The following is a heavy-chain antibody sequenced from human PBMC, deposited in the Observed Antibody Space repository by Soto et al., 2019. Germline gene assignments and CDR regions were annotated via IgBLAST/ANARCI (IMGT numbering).Heavy chain of an antibody. V-gene: IGHV1-69*13. J-gene: IGHJ4*02. CDR2: IIPIFGTA. CDR3: ARIHVDTAMAVDY. D-gene: IGHD5-18*01. Sequence: SVKVSCKASGGTFSSYAISWVRQAPGQGLEWMGGIIPIFGTANYAQKFQGRVTITADESTSTAYMELSSLRSEDTAVYYCARIHVDTAMAVDYWGQGTLVTVSS. CDR1: GGTFSSYA.